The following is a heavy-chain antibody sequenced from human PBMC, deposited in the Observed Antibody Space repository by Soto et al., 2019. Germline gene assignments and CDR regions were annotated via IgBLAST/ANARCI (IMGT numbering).Heavy chain of an antibody. CDR1: GYTFTSYD. CDR2: MNPNSGNT. V-gene: IGHV1-8*01. CDR3: ARAPPYYYDSSGYSLLPTVSGVFDY. Sequence: ASVKVSCKASGYTFTSYDINWVRQATGQGLEWMGWMNPNSGNTGYAQKFQGRVTMTRNTSISTAYMELSSLRSEDTAVYYCARAPPYYYDSSGYSLLPTVSGVFDYWGQGNLVTVSS. J-gene: IGHJ4*02. D-gene: IGHD3-22*01.